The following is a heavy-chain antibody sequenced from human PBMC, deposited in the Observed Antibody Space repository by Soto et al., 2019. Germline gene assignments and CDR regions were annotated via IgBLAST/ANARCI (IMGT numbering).Heavy chain of an antibody. D-gene: IGHD1-1*01. CDR3: ARHRLRFPGY. CDR1: GGSISSSSYY. J-gene: IGHJ4*02. Sequence: PSETLSLTCTVSGGSISSSSYYWGWIRQPPGKGLEWIGSIYYSGSTYYNPSLKSRVTISVDTSKNQFSLKLSSVTAADTAVYYCARHRLRFPGYWGQGTLVTVPQ. CDR2: IYYSGST. V-gene: IGHV4-39*01.